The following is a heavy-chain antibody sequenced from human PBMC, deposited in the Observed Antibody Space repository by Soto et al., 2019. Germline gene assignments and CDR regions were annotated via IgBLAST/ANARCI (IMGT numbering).Heavy chain of an antibody. V-gene: IGHV1-18*01. D-gene: IGHD4-17*01. J-gene: IGHJ4*02. Sequence: QVQLVQSGAEVEKPVASVKVSCKTSGYIFKNYGISWVRQAPGQGLEWLGWIYPKEDRANIAQNFQGRVTLTTDTPTSTAYIELRSLRFDDSAVYFCARDIDYDIDYWGQGTLVTVSS. CDR2: IYPKEDRA. CDR1: GYIFKNYG. CDR3: ARDIDYDIDY.